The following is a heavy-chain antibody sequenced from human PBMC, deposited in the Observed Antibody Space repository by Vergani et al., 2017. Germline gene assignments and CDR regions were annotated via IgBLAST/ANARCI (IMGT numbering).Heavy chain of an antibody. D-gene: IGHD3-10*01. CDR2: IYPGDSEV. J-gene: IGHJ3*01. Sequence: EKQLVQSGSETKKPGESLKISCQAFGYIFSNFWIGWVRQRPGRGLEWMGIIYPGDSEVKSNPTFRAQVLFSVDTSVNTAYLQWRSLQASDTATYFCASGGHGSENGGALQLWGQGTNITVSS. CDR3: ASGGHGSENGGALQL. CDR1: GYIFSNFW. V-gene: IGHV5-51*01.